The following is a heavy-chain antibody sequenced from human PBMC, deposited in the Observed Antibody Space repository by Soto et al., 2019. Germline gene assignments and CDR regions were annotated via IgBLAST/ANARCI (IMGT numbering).Heavy chain of an antibody. CDR3: ATVYSSGWYDY. CDR1: GFTFSSYI. Sequence: GGSLRLSCAASGFTFSSYIMNWVRQAPGEGLEWVSSISSSSTYIYYADSVRGRFTISRDNGKNSLYLQMNRLRAEDTAVYYCATVYSSGWYDYCGQRTLFTVSS. CDR2: ISSSSTYI. J-gene: IGHJ4*02. D-gene: IGHD6-19*01. V-gene: IGHV3-21*01.